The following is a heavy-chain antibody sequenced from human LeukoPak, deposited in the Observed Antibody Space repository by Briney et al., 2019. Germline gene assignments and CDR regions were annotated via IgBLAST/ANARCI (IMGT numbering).Heavy chain of an antibody. Sequence: PGGSLRLSCAASGFTFSSYAMTWVRQAPGKGLEWVSSIGATSGRTYYADSVKGRFTISRDNSKNTLYLQMNGLRAEDTAVYYCAKRLEPGSRWSDGFDYWGQGTLVTVSS. CDR1: GFTFSSYA. CDR3: AKRLEPGSRWSDGFDY. CDR2: IGATSGRT. D-gene: IGHD2-15*01. V-gene: IGHV3-23*01. J-gene: IGHJ4*02.